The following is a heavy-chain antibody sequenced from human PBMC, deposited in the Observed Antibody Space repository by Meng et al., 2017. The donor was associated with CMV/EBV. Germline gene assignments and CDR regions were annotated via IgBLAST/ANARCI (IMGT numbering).Heavy chain of an antibody. J-gene: IGHJ4*02. Sequence: LGGAGGGLVQPGGSLRLSCAASGLPISNYWMSWVRQAPGKGLEWVANIKNDGSERYYVDSVKGRFSISRDNADNSLYLQMNNLRAEDTAVYYCRLGHYSQDWGQGTLVTVSS. CDR3: RLGHYSQD. D-gene: IGHD4-17*01. CDR1: GLPISNYW. CDR2: IKNDGSER. V-gene: IGHV3-7*02.